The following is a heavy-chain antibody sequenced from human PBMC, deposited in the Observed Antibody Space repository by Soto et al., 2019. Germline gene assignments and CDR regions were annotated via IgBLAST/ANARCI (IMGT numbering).Heavy chain of an antibody. J-gene: IGHJ4*02. CDR1: GVTICTYY. D-gene: IGHD5-12*01. CDR3: VREAYIGYGHAIDH. CDR2: NYHSGTT. V-gene: IGHV4-59*01. Sequence: SWTLSITCAVSGVTICTYYWSWIRQPPGKGLEWIGYNYHSGTTNYNPSLKSRVTISVDTSKNQFSLRLTSVTAADTAIYYCVREAYIGYGHAIDHWGQGTLVTVSS.